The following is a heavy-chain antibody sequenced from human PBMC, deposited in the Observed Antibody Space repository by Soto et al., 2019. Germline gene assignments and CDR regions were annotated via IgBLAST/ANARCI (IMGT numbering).Heavy chain of an antibody. D-gene: IGHD2-2*01. CDR1: GGSISSYY. V-gene: IGHV4-59*01. CDR3: ASSTYGMDV. J-gene: IGHJ6*02. Sequence: QVQLQESGPGLVKPSETLSLTCTVSGGSISSYYWSWIRQPPGKGLEWIGYIYYSGSTNYNPSLKSRVTISVDTSKNQFSLKLSSVTAADTAVYYCASSTYGMDVWGQGTTVTVSS. CDR2: IYYSGST.